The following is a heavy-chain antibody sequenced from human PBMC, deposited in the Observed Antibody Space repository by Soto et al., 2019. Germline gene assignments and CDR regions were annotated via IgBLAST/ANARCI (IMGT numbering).Heavy chain of an antibody. Sequence: PSETLSLTCTVSGGSISSYYWSWIRQPPGKGLEWIGYIYYSGSTNYNPPLKSRVTISVDTSKNQFSLNLSSVTAADTAVYYCARCGLVVPAAQLYYYYYYMDVWGKGTTVTVSS. D-gene: IGHD2-2*01. CDR3: ARCGLVVPAAQLYYYYYYMDV. V-gene: IGHV4-59*01. CDR1: GGSISSYY. CDR2: IYYSGST. J-gene: IGHJ6*03.